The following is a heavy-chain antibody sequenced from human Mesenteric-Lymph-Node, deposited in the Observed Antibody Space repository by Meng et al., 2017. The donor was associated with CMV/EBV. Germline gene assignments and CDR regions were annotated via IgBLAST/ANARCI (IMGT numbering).Heavy chain of an antibody. CDR1: GYNFAIYW. Sequence: GESLKISCEGFGYNFAIYWIAWVRQMPGKGLEWMGSIFPGDSDIRYSPSFEGQVTISADNTISTAYLQWSSLKASDTSMYYCARGGSHTRPYDAFDIWGQGTMVTVSS. D-gene: IGHD2-2*02. V-gene: IGHV5-51*01. J-gene: IGHJ3*02. CDR2: IFPGDSDI. CDR3: ARGGSHTRPYDAFDI.